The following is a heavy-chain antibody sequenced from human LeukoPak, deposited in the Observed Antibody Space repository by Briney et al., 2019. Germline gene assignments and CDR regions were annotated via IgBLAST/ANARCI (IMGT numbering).Heavy chain of an antibody. V-gene: IGHV3-7*01. CDR3: ARRGYHDYSGFDY. D-gene: IGHD1-26*01. J-gene: IGHJ4*02. CDR2: IKQDGSEK. CDR1: GFTFSSYW. Sequence: PGGSLRLSCAASGFTFSSYWMSWVRQAPGKGLEGVANIKQDGSEKYYVDSVKGRFTISTDNSKNSLYLQMKSLRAEDTALYYCARRGYHDYSGFDYWGQGTLVTVSS.